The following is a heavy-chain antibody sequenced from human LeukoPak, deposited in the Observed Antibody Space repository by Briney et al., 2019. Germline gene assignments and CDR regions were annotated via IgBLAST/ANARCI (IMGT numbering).Heavy chain of an antibody. CDR1: GYSISSGYY. CDR2: IYHSGST. Sequence: SETLSLTCAVSGYSISSGYYWGWIRPPPGKGLEWIGSIYHSGSTYYNPSLKSRVTISVDTSKNQFSLKLSSVTAADTAVYYCAREVAVAGKALDYWGQGTLVTVSS. J-gene: IGHJ4*02. D-gene: IGHD6-19*01. V-gene: IGHV4-38-2*02. CDR3: AREVAVAGKALDY.